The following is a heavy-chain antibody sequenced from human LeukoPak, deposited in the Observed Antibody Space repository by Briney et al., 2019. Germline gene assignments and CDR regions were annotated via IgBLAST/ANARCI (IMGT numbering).Heavy chain of an antibody. D-gene: IGHD6-19*01. V-gene: IGHV4-4*07. CDR1: GGSISSYY. J-gene: IGHJ5*02. CDR2: IYTSGST. Sequence: SETLSLTCTVSGGSISSYYWSWIRQPAGKGLEWIGRIYTSGSTNYNPSLKSRVTMSVDTSKNQFSLKLSSVTAADTAVYYCATFRPTDSSGWYRGWFDPWGQGTLVTVSS. CDR3: ATFRPTDSSGWYRGWFDP.